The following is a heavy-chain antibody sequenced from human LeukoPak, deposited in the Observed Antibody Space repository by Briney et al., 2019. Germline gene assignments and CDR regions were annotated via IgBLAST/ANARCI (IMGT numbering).Heavy chain of an antibody. Sequence: GGSLRLSCAASGFTFGNYAMSWVRQAPGKGLEWVSSIDAGGGATYYADSVKGRFTISRDNSKNTFYLQMNSLRAEDTAVYSCAKGSGSGWYGWFAPWGQGTLVTVSS. CDR1: GFTFGNYA. V-gene: IGHV3-23*01. CDR3: AKGSGSGWYGWFAP. D-gene: IGHD6-19*01. J-gene: IGHJ5*02. CDR2: IDAGGGAT.